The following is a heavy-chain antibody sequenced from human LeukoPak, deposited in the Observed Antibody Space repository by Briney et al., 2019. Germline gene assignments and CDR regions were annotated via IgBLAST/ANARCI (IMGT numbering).Heavy chain of an antibody. D-gene: IGHD4-11*01. J-gene: IGHJ4*02. Sequence: PSETLSLTCAVYGGSFSGYYWSWIRQPPGKGLEWIGGINHSGSTNYNPSLKSRVTISVDTSKNQFSLKLSSVTAADTAVYYCARVKFYSNYYFDYWGQGTLVTVSS. V-gene: IGHV4-34*01. CDR2: INHSGST. CDR3: ARVKFYSNYYFDY. CDR1: GGSFSGYY.